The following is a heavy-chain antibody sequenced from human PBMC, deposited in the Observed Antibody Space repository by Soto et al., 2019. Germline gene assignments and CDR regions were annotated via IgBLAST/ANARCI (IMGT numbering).Heavy chain of an antibody. CDR2: IYYSGST. Sequence: SETLSLTCTVSGGSISSGGYYWSWIRQRPGKGLEWIGYIYYSGSTYYNPSLKSRVTISVDTSKNQFSLKLSSVTAADTAVYYCARDIWSGYYSEDRYYYYGMDVWGHGTTVTVSS. J-gene: IGHJ6*02. V-gene: IGHV4-31*03. CDR1: GGSISSGGYY. CDR3: ARDIWSGYYSEDRYYYYGMDV. D-gene: IGHD3-3*01.